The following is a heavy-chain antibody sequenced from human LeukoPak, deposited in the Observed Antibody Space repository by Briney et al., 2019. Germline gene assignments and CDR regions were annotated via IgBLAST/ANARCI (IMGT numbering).Heavy chain of an antibody. CDR1: GGSISSYY. D-gene: IGHD5-12*01. CDR3: ARSDDSGYDSFDY. CDR2: IYYSGTT. V-gene: IGHV4-59*12. J-gene: IGHJ4*02. Sequence: KPSETLSLTCTVSGGSISSYYWSWIRQPPGKGLEWIGYIYYSGTTNYNPSLKSRVTISVDTSKNQFSLKLSSVTAADTAVYYCARSDDSGYDSFDYWGQGTLVTVSS.